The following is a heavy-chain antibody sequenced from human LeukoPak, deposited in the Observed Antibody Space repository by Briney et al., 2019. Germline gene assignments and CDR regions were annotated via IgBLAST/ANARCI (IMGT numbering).Heavy chain of an antibody. D-gene: IGHD4-23*01. Sequence: PSETLSLTCTVSGGSISSGGYYWSWIRQHPGKGLEWIGYIYYSGSTYYNPSLKSRVTISVDTSKNQFSLKLSSVTAADTAVYYCARVVGYGGSPFDYWGQGTLVTVSS. CDR3: ARVVGYGGSPFDY. J-gene: IGHJ4*02. CDR1: GGSISSGGYY. V-gene: IGHV4-31*03. CDR2: IYYSGST.